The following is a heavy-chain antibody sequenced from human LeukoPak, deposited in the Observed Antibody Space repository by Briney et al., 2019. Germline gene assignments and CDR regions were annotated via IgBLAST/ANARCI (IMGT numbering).Heavy chain of an antibody. CDR2: ISSNGGST. J-gene: IGHJ6*02. CDR3: ARDLMVRGVTLGYYYGLDV. Sequence: GGSLRLSCAASGFTFNNYAMHWVRQAPGKGLEYVSAISSNGGSTYYANSVKGRLTISRDNSKNTLYLQVGSLRVEDMAVYYCARDLMVRGVTLGYYYGLDVWGQGTTVTVSS. D-gene: IGHD3-10*01. V-gene: IGHV3-64*01. CDR1: GFTFNNYA.